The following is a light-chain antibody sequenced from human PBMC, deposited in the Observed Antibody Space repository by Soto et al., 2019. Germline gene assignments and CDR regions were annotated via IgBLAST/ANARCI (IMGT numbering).Light chain of an antibody. CDR3: QQHGGSPPIT. CDR1: QSVSSNY. Sequence: EIVLTQSPRTLSVSPGERATLSCRASQSVSSNYLAWYQQKPGQAPRLLIFGASSRATGIPDRFSGSGSGTDFTLTISRVEPEDFAVYYCQQHGGSPPITFGQGTRLEIK. CDR2: GAS. V-gene: IGKV3-20*01. J-gene: IGKJ5*01.